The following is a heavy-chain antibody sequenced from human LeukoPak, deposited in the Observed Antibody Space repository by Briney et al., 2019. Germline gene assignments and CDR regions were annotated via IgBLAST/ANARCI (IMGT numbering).Heavy chain of an antibody. V-gene: IGHV1-2*02. CDR2: INPNSGGT. J-gene: IGHJ3*02. CDR1: GYTFTGYY. CDR3: ARVKIWFGESDAFDI. D-gene: IGHD3-10*01. Sequence: GASVKVSCKASGYTFTGYYMHWVRQAPGQGLEWMGWINPNSGGTNYAQKFQGRVTMTRDTSISTAYMELSRLRSDDTAVYYCARVKIWFGESDAFDIWGQGTMVTVSS.